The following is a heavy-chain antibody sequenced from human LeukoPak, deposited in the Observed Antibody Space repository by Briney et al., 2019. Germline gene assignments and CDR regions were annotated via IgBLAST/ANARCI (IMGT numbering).Heavy chain of an antibody. V-gene: IGHV4-59*08. CDR1: GGSISSYY. CDR3: ARHSRSPMTTVTNFDY. D-gene: IGHD4-17*01. CDR2: IYYSGST. Sequence: SETLSPTCTVSGGSISSYYWSWIRQPPGKGLEWIGYIYYSGSTNYNPSLKSRVTISVDTSKNQFSLKLSSVTAADTAVYYCARHSRSPMTTVTNFDYWGQGTLVTVSS. J-gene: IGHJ4*02.